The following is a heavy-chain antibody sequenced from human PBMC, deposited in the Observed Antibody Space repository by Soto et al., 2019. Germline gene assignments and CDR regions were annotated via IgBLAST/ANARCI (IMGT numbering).Heavy chain of an antibody. V-gene: IGHV3-23*01. J-gene: IGHJ4*02. CDR3: AKGRGGSGSLTPRVDF. CDR1: GFTFNNYA. D-gene: IGHD3-10*01. CDR2: ISGGGDTT. Sequence: EVQLLEFGGGLVQPGGSLRLSCAASGFTFNNYAMTWVRQAPGKGLEWVSAISGGGDTTSYADSVKGRFTVSRDGSKNTLYLQMSSRRAEDTALYYCAKGRGGSGSLTPRVDFWGQRTLVTVSS.